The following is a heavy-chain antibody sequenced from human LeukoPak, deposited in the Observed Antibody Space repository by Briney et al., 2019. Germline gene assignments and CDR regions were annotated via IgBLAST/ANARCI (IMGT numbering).Heavy chain of an antibody. J-gene: IGHJ4*02. CDR1: GGSVSGYY. Sequence: SETLSLTCVVSGGSVSGYYWGWIRQPPGRGLEWIGYVYYSGSTNYNPSFKSRITISVDTSRNQFSLQLSPVTAADTAVYYCARIHRYCSGGACYVLDNWGQGTLVAVSS. CDR3: ARIHRYCSGGACYVLDN. D-gene: IGHD2-15*01. V-gene: IGHV4-59*02. CDR2: VYYSGST.